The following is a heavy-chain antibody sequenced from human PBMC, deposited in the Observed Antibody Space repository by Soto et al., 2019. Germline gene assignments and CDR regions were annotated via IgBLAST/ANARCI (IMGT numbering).Heavy chain of an antibody. Sequence: KPGGSLRLSCAASGFTFSSYSMNWVRQAPGKGLEWVSSISSSSSYIYYADSVKGRFTISRDNAKNSLYLQMNSLRAEDTAVYYCARDQWNDYGDYAVSDPGYYYGMDVWGQGTTVTVSS. CDR2: ISSSSSYI. D-gene: IGHD4-17*01. J-gene: IGHJ6*02. CDR3: ARDQWNDYGDYAVSDPGYYYGMDV. V-gene: IGHV3-21*01. CDR1: GFTFSSYS.